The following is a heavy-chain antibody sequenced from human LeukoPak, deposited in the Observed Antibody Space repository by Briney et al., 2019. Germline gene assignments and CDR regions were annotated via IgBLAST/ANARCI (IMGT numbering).Heavy chain of an antibody. CDR2: IIPIFGTA. CDR3: AREDRVGATIDY. D-gene: IGHD1-26*01. V-gene: IGHV1-69*13. CDR1: GGTFSSYA. Sequence: GASVKVSCKASGGTFSSYAISWVRQAPGQGLEWMGGIIPIFGTANYAQKFQGRVTITADESTSTAYMELSSLRSEDTAVYYCAREDRVGATIDYWGRGTLVTVSS. J-gene: IGHJ4*02.